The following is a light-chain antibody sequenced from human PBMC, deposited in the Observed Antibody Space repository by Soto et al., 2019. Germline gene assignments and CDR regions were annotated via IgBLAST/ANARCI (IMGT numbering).Light chain of an antibody. CDR3: QQFRTSTSTYT. V-gene: IGKV3-20*01. CDR1: QSVSSSY. J-gene: IGKJ2*01. Sequence: EIVLTQSPGTLSLSPGERATLSCRATQSVSSSYLAWYQQKPGQAPRLLIYGASTRATGIPDRFSGSGSGTDFTLTISRLEPEDFAVYYCQQFRTSTSTYTFGQGTKLEIK. CDR2: GAS.